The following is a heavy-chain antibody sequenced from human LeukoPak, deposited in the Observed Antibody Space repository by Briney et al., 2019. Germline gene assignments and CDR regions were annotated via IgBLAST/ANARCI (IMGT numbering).Heavy chain of an antibody. J-gene: IGHJ4*02. Sequence: GESLKISCKGSGYNFNTYWIAWLRQMTEKGLEWMGIIYPGDSDTKYSPSFQGLVTISADKSADTSISPAYLQWSSLKASDTAMYYCARLYYDSSGSLDYWGQGTLVTVSS. D-gene: IGHD3-22*01. CDR1: GYNFNTYW. CDR2: IYPGDSDT. CDR3: ARLYYDSSGSLDY. V-gene: IGHV5-51*01.